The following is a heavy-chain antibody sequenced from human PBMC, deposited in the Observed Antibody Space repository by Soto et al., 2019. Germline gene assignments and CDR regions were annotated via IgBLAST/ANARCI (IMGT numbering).Heavy chain of an antibody. J-gene: IGHJ6*03. Sequence: GGSLRLSCVASGFTFSSYSMNWVRQAPGKGLEWVSYISSSSSTIYYADCVKGRFTISRNKAKNSLYLQMNSLRAEDTAVYYCAREGLKTYYDILTGYPTDYYYMDVWGKGTTVTVSS. CDR2: ISSSSSTI. CDR3: AREGLKTYYDILTGYPTDYYYMDV. D-gene: IGHD3-9*01. CDR1: GFTFSSYS. V-gene: IGHV3-48*01.